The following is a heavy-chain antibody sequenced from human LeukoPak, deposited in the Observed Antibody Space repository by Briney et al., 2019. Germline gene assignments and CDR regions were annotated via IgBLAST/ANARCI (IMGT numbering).Heavy chain of an antibody. D-gene: IGHD6-19*01. J-gene: IGHJ5*02. CDR2: INTNTGNP. CDR3: ARDANSSGWWDRVWFDP. Sequence: ASVKVSCKASGYTFTSYAMNWVRQAPGQGLECMGWINTNTGNPTYAQGFTGRFVFSLDTSVSTAYLQISSLKAEDTAVYYCARDANSSGWWDRVWFDPWGQGTLVTVSS. CDR1: GYTFTSYA. V-gene: IGHV7-4-1*02.